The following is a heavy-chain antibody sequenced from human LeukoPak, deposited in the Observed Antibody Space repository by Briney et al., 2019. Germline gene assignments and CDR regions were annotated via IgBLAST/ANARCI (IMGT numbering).Heavy chain of an antibody. CDR3: ARDLSGTWTFDY. V-gene: IGHV3-30*06. CDR2: ISDDGNNK. CDR1: GVTFTSXX. D-gene: IGHD1-26*01. J-gene: IGHJ4*02. Sequence: SGVTFTSXXXXXVRQXPGKXXXXVAVISDDGNNKKYADSVKGRFTISRDNSQNTVYLQMNGLRAEDTAVYYCARDLSGTWTFDYWGQGTLVTVSS.